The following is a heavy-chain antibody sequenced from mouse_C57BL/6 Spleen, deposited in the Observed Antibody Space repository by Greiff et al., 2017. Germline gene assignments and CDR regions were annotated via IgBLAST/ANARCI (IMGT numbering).Heavy chain of an antibody. Sequence: VQLQQPGAELVMPGASVKLSCKASGYTFTSYWMHWVKQRPGQGLEWIGEIDPSDSYTNYNQKFKGKSTLTVDKSSSTAYMQLSSLTSEDSAVYYWARGGYGSSYSAWFAYWGQGTLVTVSA. CDR1: GYTFTSYW. CDR3: ARGGYGSSYSAWFAY. CDR2: IDPSDSYT. J-gene: IGHJ3*01. D-gene: IGHD1-1*01. V-gene: IGHV1-69*01.